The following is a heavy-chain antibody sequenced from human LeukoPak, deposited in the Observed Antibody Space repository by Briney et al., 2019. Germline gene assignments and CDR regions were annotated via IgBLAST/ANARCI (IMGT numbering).Heavy chain of an antibody. CDR1: GYTLTELS. CDR3: ATRGRGYSYGNFDY. D-gene: IGHD5-18*01. Sequence: ASVTVSCKVSGYTLTELSMHWVRQAPGKGLEWMGGFDPEDGETIYAQKFQGRVTMTEDTSTNTAYMELSSLRSEDTAVYYCATRGRGYSYGNFDYWGQGTLVTVSS. V-gene: IGHV1-24*01. J-gene: IGHJ4*02. CDR2: FDPEDGET.